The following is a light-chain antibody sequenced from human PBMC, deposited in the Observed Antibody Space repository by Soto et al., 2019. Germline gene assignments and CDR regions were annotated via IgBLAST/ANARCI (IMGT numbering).Light chain of an antibody. V-gene: IGKV1-39*01. CDR3: QQSYSTPRIT. Sequence: DIQMTQSPSSLSAYVGDRVTITCRASQSISSYLNWYQQKPGKAPKLLIYAASSLQSGVPSRFSGSGSGTDFTLTISSLQPEDFATYYCQQSYSTPRITFGQGTRLEI. CDR1: QSISSY. CDR2: AAS. J-gene: IGKJ5*01.